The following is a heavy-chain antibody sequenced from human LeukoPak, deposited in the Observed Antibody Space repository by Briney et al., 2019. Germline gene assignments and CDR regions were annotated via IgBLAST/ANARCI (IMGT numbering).Heavy chain of an antibody. CDR3: ARQDIVVVPATFKYYYYYYMDV. CDR2: INHSGGT. V-gene: IGHV4-34*01. J-gene: IGHJ6*03. CDR1: GGSFSGYY. Sequence: SETLSLTCAVYGGSFSGYYWSWIRQPPGKGLKWIGEINHSGGTNYNPSLKSRVTISVDTSKNQFSLKLSSVTAADTAVYYCARQDIVVVPATFKYYYYYYMDVWGKGTTVTISS. D-gene: IGHD2-2*01.